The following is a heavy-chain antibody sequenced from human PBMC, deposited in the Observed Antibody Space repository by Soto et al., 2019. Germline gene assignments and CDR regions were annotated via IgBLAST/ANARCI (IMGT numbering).Heavy chain of an antibody. J-gene: IGHJ5*02. CDR2: IRNTPYGGTT. Sequence: GGSLRLSCNCSGFRFSEHAMTWVRQAPGKGLEWVGFIRNTPYGGTTDYAASVRGRFTISIDDSESIAYLQTNSLKTEDSSVYYCSRGSFGYYGPWGPGTLVTVSS. CDR3: SRGSFGYYGP. D-gene: IGHD2-2*03. CDR1: GFRFSEHA. V-gene: IGHV3-49*04.